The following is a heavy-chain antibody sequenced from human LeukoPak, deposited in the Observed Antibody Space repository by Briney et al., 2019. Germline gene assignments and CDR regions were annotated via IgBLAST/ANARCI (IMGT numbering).Heavy chain of an antibody. D-gene: IGHD3-22*01. Sequence: GGSLRLSCAASGFIVSSNYMSWVRQAPGKGLEWVSVIYSGDITYYADSVKGRFTISRDSSKNTLYLQMNSLRAEDTAVYYCAREPDSSGYYPYYFDYWGQGTLVTVSS. CDR3: AREPDSSGYYPYYFDY. CDR2: IYSGDIT. V-gene: IGHV3-53*01. CDR1: GFIVSSNY. J-gene: IGHJ4*02.